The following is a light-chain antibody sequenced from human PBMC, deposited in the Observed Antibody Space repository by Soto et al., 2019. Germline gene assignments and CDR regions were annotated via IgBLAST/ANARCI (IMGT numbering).Light chain of an antibody. CDR2: DVT. CDR1: SSDLGGYNY. V-gene: IGLV2-14*03. Sequence: QSALTQPASVSGSPGQSITISCTGTSSDLGGYNYVSWYQHHPGKAPKLIIYDVTNRPSGVSNPCSGSKSGNTASLTISGLQPEDEADYYCSSYTTSNTRQIVFGTGTKVTVL. CDR3: SSYTTSNTRQIV. J-gene: IGLJ1*01.